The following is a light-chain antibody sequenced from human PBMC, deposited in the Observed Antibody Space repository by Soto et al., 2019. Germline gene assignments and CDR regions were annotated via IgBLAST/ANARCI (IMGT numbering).Light chain of an antibody. Sequence: DITMTQSPSTLSASVGDRVTIPCRASQSISSWLAWYQQKPGKAPKLLIYDASSLESGVPSRFSGSESGTEFTLTISSLQPDDFATYYCQQYNTYSPVTFGQGTKVDI. CDR2: DAS. J-gene: IGKJ1*01. V-gene: IGKV1-5*01. CDR3: QQYNTYSPVT. CDR1: QSISSW.